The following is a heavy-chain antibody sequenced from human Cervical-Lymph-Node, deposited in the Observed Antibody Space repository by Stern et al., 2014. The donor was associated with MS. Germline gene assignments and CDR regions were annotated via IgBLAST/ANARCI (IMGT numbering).Heavy chain of an antibody. D-gene: IGHD4-17*01. Sequence: EVQLVESGGGFVKPGGSLRLSCAVSGFTFSNYGMSRVRRAPGQGLAWASAISGIGGSTFYGDSVKARFTISRNNFQNSLYLQMSSLRADDTAVYYCAKVSDDYDAHWFFDLWGRGTLVTVSS. J-gene: IGHJ2*01. CDR1: GFTFSNYG. CDR2: ISGIGGST. CDR3: AKVSDDYDAHWFFDL. V-gene: IGHV3-23*04.